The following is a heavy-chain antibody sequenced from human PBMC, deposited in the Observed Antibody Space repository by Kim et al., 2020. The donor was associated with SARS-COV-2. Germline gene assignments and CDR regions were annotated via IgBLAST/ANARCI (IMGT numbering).Heavy chain of an antibody. CDR2: VYYSGST. V-gene: IGHV4-39*01. CDR3: TRHARGRDGVVVSPGAILD. J-gene: IGHJ4*02. CDR1: GGSIGSSSYY. D-gene: IGHD2-2*01. Sequence: SETLSLTCTVSGGSIGSSSYYWGWVRQPPGKGPEWIGNVYYSGSTYYNPSLKSRVTISADTSKNQFSLKLSSVTAADTAVYYCTRHARGRDGVVVSPGAILDWGQGTLVTVSS.